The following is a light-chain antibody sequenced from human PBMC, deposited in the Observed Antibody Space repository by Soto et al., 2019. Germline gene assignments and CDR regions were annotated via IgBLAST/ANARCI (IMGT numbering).Light chain of an antibody. Sequence: DIQMTQSPSTLSASVGDRVTITCRASQSISSGLAWYQKKPGKAPRLLIYDASTLESGVPSRFSGSGSGTEFTLTISCLQPEDFATYCCQHYSTVWSFGQGTKVEIK. J-gene: IGKJ1*01. CDR3: QHYSTVWS. V-gene: IGKV1-5*01. CDR1: QSISSG. CDR2: DAS.